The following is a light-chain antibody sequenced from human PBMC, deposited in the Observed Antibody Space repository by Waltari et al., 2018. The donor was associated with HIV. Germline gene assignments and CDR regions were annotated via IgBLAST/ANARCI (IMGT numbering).Light chain of an antibody. V-gene: IGLV3-21*04. CDR3: QVWDSSSDHPV. J-gene: IGLJ1*01. CDR1: NIGSKS. Sequence: SYVLTQPPSVSVAPGKTARSTCGGNNIGSKSVHWYQQQPGQATVLVIYYDSDRPSGIPERFSGSNSGNTATLTISRVEAGDEADYYCQVWDSSSDHPVFGTGTKVTVL. CDR2: YDS.